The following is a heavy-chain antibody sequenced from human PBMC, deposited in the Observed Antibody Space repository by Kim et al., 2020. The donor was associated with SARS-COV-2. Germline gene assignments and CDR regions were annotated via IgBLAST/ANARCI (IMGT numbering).Heavy chain of an antibody. CDR1: GFTFSSYA. CDR3: AKDRNALLWFGELFFLDP. CDR2: ISGSGGST. J-gene: IGHJ5*02. V-gene: IGHV3-23*01. D-gene: IGHD3-10*01. Sequence: GGSLRLSCAASGFTFSSYAMSWVRQAPGKGLEWVSAISGSGGSTYYADSVKGRFTISRDNSKNTLYLQMNSLRAEDTAVYYCAKDRNALLWFGELFFLDPGGQGTLVTVSS.